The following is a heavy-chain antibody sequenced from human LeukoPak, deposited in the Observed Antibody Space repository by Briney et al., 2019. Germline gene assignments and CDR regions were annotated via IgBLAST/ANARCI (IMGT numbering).Heavy chain of an antibody. J-gene: IGHJ4*02. D-gene: IGHD6-6*01. CDR3: ALSIAARPYNFYY. CDR1: GFTFSSYG. CDR2: IWYDGSNK. Sequence: PGGSLRLSCAASGFTFSSYGMHWVRQAPGKGLEWVAVIWYDGSNKYYADSVKGRFTISRDNSKNTLYLQMNSLRAEDTAVYYCALSIAARPYNFYYWGQGTLDTVSS. V-gene: IGHV3-33*01.